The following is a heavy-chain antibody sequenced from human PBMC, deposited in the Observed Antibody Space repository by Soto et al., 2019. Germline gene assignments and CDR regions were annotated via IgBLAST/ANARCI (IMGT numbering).Heavy chain of an antibody. V-gene: IGHV1-46*01. CDR3: ARSIVVVTALDY. J-gene: IGHJ4*02. Sequence: ASVKVSCKASGYTFTSYYMHWVRQAPGQGLEWMGWINASGGNTRYAQKFQGRVTITRDTSASTAYMELSSLRSEDTAVYYCARSIVVVTALDYWGQGTLVTVSS. CDR1: GYTFTSYY. D-gene: IGHD2-21*02. CDR2: INASGGNT.